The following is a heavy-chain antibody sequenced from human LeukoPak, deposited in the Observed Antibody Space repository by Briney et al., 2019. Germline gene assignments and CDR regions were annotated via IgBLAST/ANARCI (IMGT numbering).Heavy chain of an antibody. D-gene: IGHD3-22*01. CDR1: GGFCSCYY. Sequence: SEPASLMCAVCGGFCSCYYWRWLRQPRGGGREWLGEMNDSGCTNYNPSRKSRVTISVDTSKNQSSLKLSSVPAADTAVYYCARANYYDSSGYSRGVDIWGQGTMVTVSS. V-gene: IGHV4-34*01. CDR3: ARANYYDSSGYSRGVDI. CDR2: MNDSGCT. J-gene: IGHJ3*02.